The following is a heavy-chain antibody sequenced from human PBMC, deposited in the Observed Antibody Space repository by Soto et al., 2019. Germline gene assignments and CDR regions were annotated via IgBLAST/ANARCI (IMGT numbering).Heavy chain of an antibody. D-gene: IGHD3-3*01. CDR2: ISAYNGNT. Sequence: GASVKVSCKASGYTFTSYGISWVRQAPGQGLEWMGWISAYNGNTNYAQKLQGRVTMTTDTSTSTAYMELRSLRSDDTAVYYCARVGITIFGVVSYYYYGMDVWGQGTTVTGS. J-gene: IGHJ6*02. CDR1: GYTFTSYG. CDR3: ARVGITIFGVVSYYYYGMDV. V-gene: IGHV1-18*04.